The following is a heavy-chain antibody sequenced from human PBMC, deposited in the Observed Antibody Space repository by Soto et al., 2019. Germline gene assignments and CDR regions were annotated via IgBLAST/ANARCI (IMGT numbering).Heavy chain of an antibody. CDR2: IIPIFGTA. D-gene: IGHD5-12*01. J-gene: IGHJ5*02. V-gene: IGHV1-69*01. Sequence: QVQLVQSGAEVKKPGSSVKVSCKASGGTFSSYAISWVRQAPGQGLDWMGGIIPIFGTANYAQKFQGRVTITADESTSTAYMELSSLRSEDTAVYYCAAEMATIKGPNWFDPWGQGTLVTVSS. CDR1: GGTFSSYA. CDR3: AAEMATIKGPNWFDP.